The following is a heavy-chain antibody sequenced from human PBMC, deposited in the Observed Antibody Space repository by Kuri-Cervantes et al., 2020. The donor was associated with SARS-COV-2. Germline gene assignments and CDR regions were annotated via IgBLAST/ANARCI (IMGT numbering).Heavy chain of an antibody. Sequence: GGSLRLSCAASGFTFSSYAMHWVRQAPGKGLEWVAVISYDGSNKYYADSVKGRSTISRDNSKNTLYLQMNSLRAEDTAVYYCARDGDYYDSSGYWPSFDYWGQGTLVTVSS. CDR1: GFTFSSYA. J-gene: IGHJ4*02. CDR2: ISYDGSNK. V-gene: IGHV3-30-3*01. CDR3: ARDGDYYDSSGYWPSFDY. D-gene: IGHD3-22*01.